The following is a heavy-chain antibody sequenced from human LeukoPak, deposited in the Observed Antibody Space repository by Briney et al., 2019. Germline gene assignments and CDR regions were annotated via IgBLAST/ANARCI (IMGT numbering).Heavy chain of an antibody. Sequence: SETLSLTCTVSGGSISRYYWSWIRQPPGKGLEWIGYIYYSGSTNYNPSPKSRVTISVDTSKNQFSLKLSSVTAADTAVYYCARDGVLGGLFVWDYWGQGTLVTVSS. CDR2: IYYSGST. CDR1: GGSISRYY. J-gene: IGHJ4*02. V-gene: IGHV4-59*01. D-gene: IGHD3-16*01. CDR3: ARDGVLGGLFVWDY.